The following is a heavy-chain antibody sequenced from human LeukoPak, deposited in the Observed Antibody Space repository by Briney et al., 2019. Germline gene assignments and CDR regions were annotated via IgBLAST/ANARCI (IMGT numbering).Heavy chain of an antibody. CDR2: ISGSGGTT. CDR1: GSTFSSYA. CDR3: AKDLEQQLVLFDI. V-gene: IGHV3-23*01. J-gene: IGHJ3*02. Sequence: PGGSLRLSCAASGSTFSSYAMTWVRQAPGKGLEWVSSISGSGGTTHFADSVKGRFTISRDSSKNTLYLQTNSLRAEDTAVYYCAKDLEQQLVLFDIWGQGTMVTVSS. D-gene: IGHD6-13*01.